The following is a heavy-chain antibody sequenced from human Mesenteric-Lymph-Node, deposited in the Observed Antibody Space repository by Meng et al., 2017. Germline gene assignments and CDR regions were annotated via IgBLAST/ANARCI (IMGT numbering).Heavy chain of an antibody. D-gene: IGHD3-10*01. CDR1: GFTFNTYA. J-gene: IGHJ4*02. Sequence: GESLKISCEASGFTFNTYAMHWVRQAPGKGLEWVAIISYDESTKYYTDSVMGRFTISRDNSKNTVYLQVSSLRDDDTAVYFCARGRHYTSASYDYYFDYWGQGALVTVSS. CDR2: ISYDESTK. CDR3: ARGRHYTSASYDYYFDY. V-gene: IGHV3-30*04.